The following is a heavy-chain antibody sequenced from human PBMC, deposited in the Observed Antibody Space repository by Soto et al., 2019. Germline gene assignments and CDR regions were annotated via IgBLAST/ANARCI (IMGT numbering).Heavy chain of an antibody. J-gene: IGHJ4*02. CDR2: INPFGGST. V-gene: IGHV1-46*01. Sequence: GASVKVSCKASGYTFTSHYIHWVRQAPGQGLEWMAIINPFGGSTNYAQRFQGRVTLTMDTSTSTVYMELSSLRAEDTAVYYCARDSYYYDSSGYYNYWGQGTLVTVSS. D-gene: IGHD3-22*01. CDR1: GYTFTSHY. CDR3: ARDSYYYDSSGYYNY.